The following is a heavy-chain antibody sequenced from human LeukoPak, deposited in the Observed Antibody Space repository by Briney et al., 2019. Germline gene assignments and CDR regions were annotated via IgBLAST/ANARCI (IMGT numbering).Heavy chain of an antibody. D-gene: IGHD2-8*01. Sequence: GGSLRLSCKASGFTFSSYWMHWVRQAPGKGLVWVSRINSDGSSTSYADSVKGRFTISRDNAKNTLYLQMNSLRADDTAVYYCARVQGHPPNGLDIWGQGTMVTVSS. CDR2: INSDGSST. V-gene: IGHV3-74*01. J-gene: IGHJ3*02. CDR1: GFTFSSYW. CDR3: ARVQGHPPNGLDI.